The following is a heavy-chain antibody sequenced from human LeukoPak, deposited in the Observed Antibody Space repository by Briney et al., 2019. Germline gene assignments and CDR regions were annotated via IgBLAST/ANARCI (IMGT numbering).Heavy chain of an antibody. CDR1: GGSISSSSYY. J-gene: IGHJ4*02. D-gene: IGHD4-17*01. CDR3: ARHDYGDYGRPM. CDR2: VYYSGST. Sequence: PSETLSLTCTVSGGSISSSSYYWGWIRQPPGKGLEWIGSVYYSGSTYYNPSLKSRVTISVDTSKNQFSLKLSSVTAADTAVYYCARHDYGDYGRPMWGQGTLVTVSS. V-gene: IGHV4-39*01.